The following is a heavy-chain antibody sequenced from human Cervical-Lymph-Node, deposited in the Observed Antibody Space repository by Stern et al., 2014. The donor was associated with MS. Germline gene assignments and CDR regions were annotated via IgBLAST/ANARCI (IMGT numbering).Heavy chain of an antibody. CDR2: IIPILDTT. V-gene: IGHV1-69*11. D-gene: IGHD2-15*01. CDR1: GDTFSTHA. Sequence: VQLVESGAEVKKPGSSVKVSCKSSGDTFSTHAISWVRQAPGQGLERMGRIIPILDTTEYAQKFQGRLTIDADESTRTAYMELSSLPPDDTAVYYCAREKSDCSGGSCFSSLDYWGQGTLVTVSS. CDR3: AREKSDCSGGSCFSSLDY. J-gene: IGHJ4*02.